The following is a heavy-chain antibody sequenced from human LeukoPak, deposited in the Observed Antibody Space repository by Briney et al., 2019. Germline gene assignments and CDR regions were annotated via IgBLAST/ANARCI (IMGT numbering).Heavy chain of an antibody. CDR3: TTELVVATLGYFDY. CDR1: GFTFSNAW. Sequence: GGSLRLSCAASGFTFSNAWMSWVRQAPGKGLEWVGRIKSKTDGGTTDYAAPVKGRFTISRDDSKNTLYLQMNSLKTEDTAVYYCTTELVVATLGYFDYWGQGTLVTVSS. CDR2: IKSKTDGGTT. V-gene: IGHV3-15*01. J-gene: IGHJ4*02. D-gene: IGHD5-12*01.